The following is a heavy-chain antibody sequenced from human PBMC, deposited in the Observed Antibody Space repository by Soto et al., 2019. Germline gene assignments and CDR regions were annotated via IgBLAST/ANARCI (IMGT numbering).Heavy chain of an antibody. D-gene: IGHD6-19*01. J-gene: IGHJ3*02. CDR1: GFTFSSDW. CDR2: IKSDGSRT. V-gene: IGHV3-74*01. CDR3: TREGNGWYEKSFDI. Sequence: EVQLVESGGGLVQPGGSLRLSCAASGFTFSSDWMHWVRQTPGKGLEWVSRIKSDGSRTVYAESVKGRFTISRDSAESTVYMQMSSLRVEDTAVYYCTREGNGWYEKSFDIWGQGTTVTVSS.